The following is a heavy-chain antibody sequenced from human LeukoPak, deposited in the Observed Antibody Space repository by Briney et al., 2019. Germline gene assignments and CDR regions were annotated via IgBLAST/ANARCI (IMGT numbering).Heavy chain of an antibody. CDR2: IIPIFGTA. V-gene: IGHV1-69*13. J-gene: IGHJ4*02. CDR3: ARQYIQHDVFDY. Sequence: ASVKVSCKASGGTFSSYAISWVRQAPEQGLEGMGGIIPIFGTANYAQKFQGRVTITADESTSTAYMELSSLRSEDTAVYYCARQYIQHDVFDYWGQGTLVTVSS. D-gene: IGHD1-1*01. CDR1: GGTFSSYA.